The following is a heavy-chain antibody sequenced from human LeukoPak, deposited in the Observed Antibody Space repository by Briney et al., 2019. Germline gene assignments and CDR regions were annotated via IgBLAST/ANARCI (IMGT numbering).Heavy chain of an antibody. Sequence: SETLSLTCTVSGGSISTYYWSWIRQPPGEGLGWIGYISHIGSTNYNPSLKSRVTVSVDTSKNQFSLKLSSLTAADTAVYYCARGTSMLRGVRDDAFDIWGQGTMVTVSS. CDR3: ARGTSMLRGVRDDAFDI. V-gene: IGHV4-59*01. CDR2: ISHIGST. CDR1: GGSISTYY. D-gene: IGHD3-10*01. J-gene: IGHJ3*02.